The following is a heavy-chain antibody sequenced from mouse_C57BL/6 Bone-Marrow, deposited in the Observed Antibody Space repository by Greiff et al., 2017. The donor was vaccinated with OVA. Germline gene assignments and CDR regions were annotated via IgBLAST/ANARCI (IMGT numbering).Heavy chain of an antibody. CDR3: VRHDDYDDWYFDV. Sequence: EVQLVESGGGLVQPKGSLKLSCAASGFSFNTYAMNWVRQAPGKGLEWVARIRSKSNNYATYYADSVKDRFTISRDDSESMLYLQMNNLKTEDTAMYYCVRHDDYDDWYFDVWGTGTTVTVSS. V-gene: IGHV10-1*01. CDR2: IRSKSNNYAT. D-gene: IGHD2-4*01. CDR1: GFSFNTYA. J-gene: IGHJ1*03.